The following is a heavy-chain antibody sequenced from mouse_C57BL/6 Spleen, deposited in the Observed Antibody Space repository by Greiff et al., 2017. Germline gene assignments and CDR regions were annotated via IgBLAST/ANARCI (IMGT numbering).Heavy chain of an antibody. CDR3: ARFGDDSSWFAY. CDR2: IDPSDSYT. J-gene: IGHJ3*01. D-gene: IGHD2-4*01. CDR1: GYTFTSYW. V-gene: IGHV1-50*01. Sequence: VQLQQPGAELVKPGASVKLSCKASGYTFTSYWMQWVKQRPGQGLEWIGEIDPSDSYTNYNQKFKGKATLTVDTSSSTAYMQLSSLTSEDSAVYYCARFGDDSSWFAYWGQGTLVTVSA.